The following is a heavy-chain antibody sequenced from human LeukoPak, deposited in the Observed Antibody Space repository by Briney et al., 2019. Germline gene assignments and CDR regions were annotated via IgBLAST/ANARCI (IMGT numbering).Heavy chain of an antibody. CDR2: IYYSGST. D-gene: IGHD2-8*01. J-gene: IGHJ6*03. Sequence: SETLSLTCTVSGGSISSYYWSWIRQPPGKGLEWIGYIYYSGSTNYNPSLKGRVTISVDTSKNQFSLKLSSVTAADTAVYYCARGPGVKDYYYYMDVWGKGTTVTVSS. V-gene: IGHV4-59*01. CDR3: ARGPGVKDYYYYMDV. CDR1: GGSISSYY.